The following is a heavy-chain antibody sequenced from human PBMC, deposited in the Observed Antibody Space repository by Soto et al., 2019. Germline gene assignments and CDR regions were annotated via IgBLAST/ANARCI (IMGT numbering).Heavy chain of an antibody. J-gene: IGHJ4*02. CDR2: ISYDGSNK. V-gene: IGHV3-30-3*01. CDR1: GFTFSSYA. Sequence: QVQLVESGGGVVQPGRSLRLSCAASGFTFSSYAMHWVRQAPGKGLEWVAVISYDGSNKYYADSVKGRFTISRDNSKNTLDLQMNSPRAEDTAVYYCARGSYYYGSGSVFDYWGQGTLVTVSS. D-gene: IGHD3-10*01. CDR3: ARGSYYYGSGSVFDY.